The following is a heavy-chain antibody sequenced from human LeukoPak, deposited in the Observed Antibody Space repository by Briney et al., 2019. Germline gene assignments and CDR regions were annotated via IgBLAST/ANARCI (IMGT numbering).Heavy chain of an antibody. CDR1: GDSISSHF. CDR2: VYDSGT. J-gene: IGHJ4*02. D-gene: IGHD6-13*01. CDR3: ARRRVAAGGDYFDF. Sequence: PSETLSLTCTVSGDSISSHFWNWIRQPPGGGLEWIGYVYDSGTNYKPSLNSRVTISVDTSKNQFSLQLSSVTAADTAVYYCARRRVAAGGDYFDFWGQGTLVTVSS. V-gene: IGHV4-59*11.